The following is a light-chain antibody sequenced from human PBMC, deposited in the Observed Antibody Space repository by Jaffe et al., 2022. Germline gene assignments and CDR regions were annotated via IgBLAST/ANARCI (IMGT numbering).Light chain of an antibody. J-gene: IGKJ5*01. CDR2: YAS. Sequence: DIQMTQSPSSVSASVGDRVTITCRASQGIRNSVAWHQQKPGKAPRLLIYYASILQSGVPSRFSGSGSGTDFTLTISSLQPEDFATYFCQQCDTIPITFGQGTRLEIK. CDR3: QQCDTIPIT. CDR1: QGIRNS. V-gene: IGKV1-12*01.